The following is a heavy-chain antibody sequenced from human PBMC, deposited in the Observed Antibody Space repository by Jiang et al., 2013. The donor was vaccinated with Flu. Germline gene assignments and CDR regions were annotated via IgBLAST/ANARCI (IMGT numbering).Heavy chain of an antibody. CDR3: AMSYYDILTGYSAFDY. CDR2: IYSGGTT. CDR1: GFTVSNNY. V-gene: IGHV3-53*01. Sequence: VQLVESGGGLIQPGGSLRLSCAASGFTVSNNYMSWVRQAPGKGLEWVSVIYSGGTTYYADSVKGRFTISRDNSKNTLYLQMNSLRAEDTAVYYCAMSYYDILTGYSAFDYWGQGTLVTVSS. D-gene: IGHD3-9*01. J-gene: IGHJ4*02.